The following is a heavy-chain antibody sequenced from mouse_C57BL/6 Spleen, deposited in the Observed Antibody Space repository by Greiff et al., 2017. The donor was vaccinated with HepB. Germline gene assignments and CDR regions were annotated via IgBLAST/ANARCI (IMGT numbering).Heavy chain of an antibody. V-gene: IGHV1-80*01. CDR1: GYAFSSYW. CDR3: AREGVSTVNYAMDY. D-gene: IGHD1-1*01. CDR2: IYPGDGDT. J-gene: IGHJ4*01. Sequence: VQLQHSGAELVKPGASVKISCKASGYAFSSYWMNWVKQRPGKGLEWIGQIYPGDGDTNYNGKFKGKATLTADKSSSTAYMQLSSLTSEDSAVYFCAREGVSTVNYAMDYWGQGTSVTVSS.